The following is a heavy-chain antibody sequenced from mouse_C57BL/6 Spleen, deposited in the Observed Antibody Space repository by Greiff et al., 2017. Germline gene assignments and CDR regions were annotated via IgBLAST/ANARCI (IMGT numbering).Heavy chain of an antibody. CDR1: GYTFTSSG. CDR3: ARERPYYYAMDY. V-gene: IGHV1-81*01. Sequence: VKLQASGAELARPGASVKLSCKASGYTFTSSGISWVKQRTGQGLEWIGEIYPRSGNTYYNEKFKGKATLTADKSSSTAYMELRSLTSEDSAVYVCARERPYYYAMDYWGQGTSVTVSS. J-gene: IGHJ4*01. CDR2: IYPRSGNT.